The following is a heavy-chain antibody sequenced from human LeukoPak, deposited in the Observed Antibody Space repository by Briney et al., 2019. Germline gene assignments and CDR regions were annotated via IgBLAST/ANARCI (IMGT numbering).Heavy chain of an antibody. D-gene: IGHD1-26*01. Sequence: ASVKVSCKDSGYTFTSYGISWVRQAPGQGLEWMGWISAYNGNTNYAQKLQGRVTMTTDTSTSTAYMELRSLRSDDTAVYYCARGRDRVGATNPVYWGQGTLVTVSS. CDR2: ISAYNGNT. V-gene: IGHV1-18*01. CDR1: GYTFTSYG. CDR3: ARGRDRVGATNPVY. J-gene: IGHJ4*02.